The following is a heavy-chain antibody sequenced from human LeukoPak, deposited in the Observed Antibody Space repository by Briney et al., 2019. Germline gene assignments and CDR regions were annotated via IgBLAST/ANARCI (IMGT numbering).Heavy chain of an antibody. Sequence: TGGSLRVSCAASGFKFNSAWMSWVRQAPGKGLEWVGRLKRKPDGGTTDYAAPVKGRFTISGDDSKNTLYLQMNGLKTEDTAVYYCTTAGLLLDAFDLWGQGTMVTVSS. V-gene: IGHV3-15*01. CDR2: LKRKPDGGTT. J-gene: IGHJ3*01. CDR3: TTAGLLLDAFDL. D-gene: IGHD2-15*01. CDR1: GFKFNSAW.